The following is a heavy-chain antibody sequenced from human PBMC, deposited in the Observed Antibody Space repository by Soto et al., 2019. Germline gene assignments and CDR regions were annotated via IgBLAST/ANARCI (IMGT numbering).Heavy chain of an antibody. Sequence: ASVKVSCKASGYTFTSYYMHWVRQAPGQGLVWMGIINPSGGSTSYAQKFQGRVTMTRDTSTSTVYMELSSLRSEDTAVYYCARVSVATGFDYWGQGTLVTVSS. CDR1: GYTFTSYY. V-gene: IGHV1-46*03. D-gene: IGHD5-12*01. CDR2: INPSGGST. J-gene: IGHJ4*02. CDR3: ARVSVATGFDY.